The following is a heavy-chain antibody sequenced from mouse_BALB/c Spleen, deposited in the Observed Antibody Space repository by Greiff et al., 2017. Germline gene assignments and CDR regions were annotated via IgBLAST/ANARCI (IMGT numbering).Heavy chain of an antibody. CDR3: ARNSYFDY. Sequence: QVQLKQSGAELVRPGSSVKISCKASGYAFSSYWMNWVKQRPGQGLEWIGQIYPGDGDTNYNGKFKGKATLTADKSSSTAYMQLSSLTSEDSAVYFCARNSYFDYWGQGTTLTVSS. CDR2: IYPGDGDT. V-gene: IGHV1-80*01. CDR1: GYAFSSYW. J-gene: IGHJ2*01.